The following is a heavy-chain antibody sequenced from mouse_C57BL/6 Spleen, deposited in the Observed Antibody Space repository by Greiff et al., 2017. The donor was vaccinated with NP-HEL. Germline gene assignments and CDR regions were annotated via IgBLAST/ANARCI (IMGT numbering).Heavy chain of an antibody. J-gene: IGHJ3*01. Sequence: QVQLQQSGAELVKPGASVKLSCKASGYTFTSSWMHWVKQRPGQGLAWIGYINPGSGYTKYNQKFKGKATLTADKSSSTAYMQLSSLTYEDSAVYYCARELGRAWFAYWGQGTLVTVSA. D-gene: IGHD4-1*01. V-gene: IGHV1-7*01. CDR2: INPGSGYT. CDR1: GYTFTSSW. CDR3: ARELGRAWFAY.